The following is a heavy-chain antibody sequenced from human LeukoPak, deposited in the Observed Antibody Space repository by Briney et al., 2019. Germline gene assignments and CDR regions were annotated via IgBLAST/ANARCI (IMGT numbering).Heavy chain of an antibody. CDR2: ISGHGVST. Sequence: PGGSLRLSCAASGFTFSSYAMSWVRQAPGKGLEWVSAISGHGVSTDYADSVKGRFTISRDNSKNTLFLQMNSLRAEDTAVYYCAKDLKYSNSASDFWGQGTLVTVSS. CDR3: AKDLKYSNSASDF. J-gene: IGHJ4*02. V-gene: IGHV3-23*01. CDR1: GFTFSSYA. D-gene: IGHD6-6*01.